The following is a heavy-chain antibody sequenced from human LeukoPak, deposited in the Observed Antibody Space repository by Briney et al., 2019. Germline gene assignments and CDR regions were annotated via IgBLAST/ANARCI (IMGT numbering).Heavy chain of an antibody. Sequence: GASVNVSCKVSGYTLTELSMHWVGQAPGKGLDWMGGFDPEDGETIYAQKFQGRVTMTEDTSTDTAYMELSSLRSEVTAVYYCATVLVVVPAAMRTDAFDIWGQGTMVTVSS. CDR1: GYTLTELS. CDR2: FDPEDGET. CDR3: ATVLVVVPAAMRTDAFDI. D-gene: IGHD2-2*01. J-gene: IGHJ3*02. V-gene: IGHV1-24*01.